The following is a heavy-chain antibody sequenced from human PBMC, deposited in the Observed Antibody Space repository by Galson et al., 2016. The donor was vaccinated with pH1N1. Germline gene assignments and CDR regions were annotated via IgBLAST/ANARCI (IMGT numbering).Heavy chain of an antibody. J-gene: IGHJ4*02. CDR1: GGTFTTYA. CDR3: ARSGFGCYAYRYFFDY. D-gene: IGHD5-12*01. CDR2: IIPVLTST. V-gene: IGHV1-69*05. Sequence: SVKASCKASGGTFTTYAVSWVRQAPGQGLEWMGGIIPVLTSTAYAQKFQDRVTITTDASTSTVYMELSNLRSDDTAVYYCARSGFGCYAYRYFFDYWGQGTLVTVSS.